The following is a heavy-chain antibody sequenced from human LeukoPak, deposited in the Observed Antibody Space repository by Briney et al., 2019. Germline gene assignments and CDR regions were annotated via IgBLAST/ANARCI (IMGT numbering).Heavy chain of an antibody. D-gene: IGHD4-17*01. CDR2: ISGSGGST. J-gene: IGHJ6*02. Sequence: PGGSLRLSCAASGFTFSSYAMSWVRQAPGKGLEWVSAISGSGGSTYYADSVKGRFTISRDNSKNTLYLQMNSLRAEDTAVYYCAKDGLEGTYGDYVGYYYGMDVWGQGTTVTVSS. CDR3: AKDGLEGTYGDYVGYYYGMDV. CDR1: GFTFSSYA. V-gene: IGHV3-23*01.